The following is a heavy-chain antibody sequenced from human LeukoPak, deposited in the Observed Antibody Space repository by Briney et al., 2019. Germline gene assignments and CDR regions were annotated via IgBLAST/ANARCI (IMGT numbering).Heavy chain of an antibody. J-gene: IGHJ5*02. CDR3: ARDAEYQLMGGWFDP. V-gene: IGHV1-18*01. CDR1: GYMFRNYG. Sequence: ASVKVSCKTSGYMFRNYGITWVRQAPGQGREWMGWISTFNGHTKYTQSLRDRVSMTTDTSTSTIYMELRSLRSDDTAVYYCARDAEYQLMGGWFDPWGQGTLVTVSS. D-gene: IGHD2-2*01. CDR2: ISTFNGHT.